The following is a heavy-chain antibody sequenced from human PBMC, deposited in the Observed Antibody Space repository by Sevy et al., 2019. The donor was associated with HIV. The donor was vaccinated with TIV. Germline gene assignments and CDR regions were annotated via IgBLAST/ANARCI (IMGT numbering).Heavy chain of an antibody. V-gene: IGHV3-23*01. J-gene: IGHJ4*02. Sequence: GGSLRLSCAASGFTFSSYAMSWVRQAPGKGLEWVSVISGNGGYTYYADSVKGRFTFSRDTSKNTLYLQMNSLRAEDTAVYYCAKGSTSSSEVGYFDYWGQGTLVTVSS. CDR1: GFTFSSYA. CDR3: AKGSTSSSEVGYFDY. D-gene: IGHD2-2*01. CDR2: ISGNGGYT.